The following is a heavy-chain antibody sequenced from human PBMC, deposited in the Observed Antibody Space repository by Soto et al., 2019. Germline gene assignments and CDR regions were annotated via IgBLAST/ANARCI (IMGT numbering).Heavy chain of an antibody. CDR2: INQDGSEK. V-gene: IGHV3-7*01. CDR1: GFTYSSYW. D-gene: IGHD1-20*01. J-gene: IGHJ4*02. CDR3: ARDQPGITTTGGGRIDH. Sequence: GSLRLSCAASGFTYSSYWMSWVRQAPGKGLEWVANINQDGSEKYYVDSVKGRFTISRDNAKNTLYLQMNSLRAEDTAVYYCARDQPGITTTGGGRIDHWGQGT.